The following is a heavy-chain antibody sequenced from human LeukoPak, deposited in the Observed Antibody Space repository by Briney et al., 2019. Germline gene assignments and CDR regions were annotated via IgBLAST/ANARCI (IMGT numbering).Heavy chain of an antibody. V-gene: IGHV1-18*04. CDR3: ARSKDMVRGVIDYYMDV. Sequence: ASVNVSCKASGYTFTDYYIHWVRQAPGQGLEWMGWISAYNGNTNYAQKLQGRVTMTTDTSTSTAYMELRSLRSDDTAVYYCARSKDMVRGVIDYYMDVWGKGTTVTISS. J-gene: IGHJ6*03. D-gene: IGHD3-10*01. CDR2: ISAYNGNT. CDR1: GYTFTDYY.